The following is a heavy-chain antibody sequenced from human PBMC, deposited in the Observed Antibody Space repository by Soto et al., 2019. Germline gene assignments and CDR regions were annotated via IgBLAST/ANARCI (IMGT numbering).Heavy chain of an antibody. CDR3: AESPWYGY. CDR1: GFTFSNYD. D-gene: IGHD6-13*01. CDR2: ISGSGDSE. J-gene: IGHJ4*02. Sequence: VQLLESGGGLIQPGGSLRLSCAASGFTFSNYDMSWVRQAPGKGLEWVSSISGSGDSEHYADSVKGRFTIFRDNSKNTLSLQMNSLRAEDTAVYYCAESPWYGYWGQGTQVTVSS. V-gene: IGHV3-23*01.